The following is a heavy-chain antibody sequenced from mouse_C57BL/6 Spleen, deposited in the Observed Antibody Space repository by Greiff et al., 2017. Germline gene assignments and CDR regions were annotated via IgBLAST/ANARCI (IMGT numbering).Heavy chain of an antibody. CDR3: ARASFISTVVATEGYARDY. CDR1: GFTFSSYA. D-gene: IGHD1-1*01. CDR2: ISDGGSYT. Sequence: EVQRVESGGGLVKPGGSLKLSCAASGFTFSSYAMSWVRQTPEKRLEWVATISDGGSYTYYPDNVKGRFTFSRDNAKNNLYLQMSHLKSEETAMYYCARASFISTVVATEGYARDYWGQGTSVTVSS. V-gene: IGHV5-4*01. J-gene: IGHJ4*01.